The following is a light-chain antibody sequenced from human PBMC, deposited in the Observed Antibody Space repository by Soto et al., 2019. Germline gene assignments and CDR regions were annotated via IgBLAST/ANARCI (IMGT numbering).Light chain of an antibody. J-gene: IGKJ4*01. V-gene: IGKV1-12*01. CDR1: QGIASW. CDR2: AAS. CDR3: QPANSFPLT. Sequence: DIQMTQSPSSVSASVGDRVTITCRTSQGIASWLAWYHQKPGKAPKLLIYAASSLQSGVPSRFSGSGSGSDFTLQPEDFATYYCQPANSFPLTFGGGTKVEIK.